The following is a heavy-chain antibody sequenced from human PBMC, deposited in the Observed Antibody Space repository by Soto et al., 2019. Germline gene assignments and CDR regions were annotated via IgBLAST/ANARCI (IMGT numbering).Heavy chain of an antibody. CDR3: AKDKRTEGYCSGLSCYQYSL. CDR2: ISGSGGRT. D-gene: IGHD2-15*01. V-gene: IGHV3-23*01. Sequence: GGSLRLSCAASRFTFSSYAMSWVRQGPGRGLEWVSAISGSGGRTYYSDSVKGRFTISRDNSNHILYLQMDSLRADDTAVYYCAKDKRTEGYCSGLSCYQYSLWGQGTLVTVSS. J-gene: IGHJ4*02. CDR1: RFTFSSYA.